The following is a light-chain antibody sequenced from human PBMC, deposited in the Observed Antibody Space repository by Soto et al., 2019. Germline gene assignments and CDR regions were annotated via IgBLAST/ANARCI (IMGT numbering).Light chain of an antibody. V-gene: IGKV1-12*01. CDR2: AAS. CDR3: QQTTSFPLT. J-gene: IGKJ4*01. Sequence: DIQMTQSPSFVSASVGDRVTITCRASQGISSCLAWYQQKPGRAPKLLIHAASSLESGLPSRFSGSGSGTDFSLTIHGLQPEDFATYYCQQTTSFPLTFGGGTKVAIK. CDR1: QGISSC.